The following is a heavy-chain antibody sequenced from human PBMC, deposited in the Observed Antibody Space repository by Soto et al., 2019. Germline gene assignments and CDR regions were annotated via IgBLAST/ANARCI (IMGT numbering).Heavy chain of an antibody. V-gene: IGHV1-69*02. Sequence: QVQLVQSGAEVKKPGSSVKVSCKASGGTFSTYTINWVRQAPGQALEWMGRIIPLLDVTYNAQRFQGRVTITADKSTSTVYMELTSLTSQDTAVYYCARYSGTVGYDDSWGQGTLVTVSS. CDR3: ARYSGTVGYDDS. J-gene: IGHJ4*02. D-gene: IGHD3-10*01. CDR2: IIPLLDVT. CDR1: GGTFSTYT.